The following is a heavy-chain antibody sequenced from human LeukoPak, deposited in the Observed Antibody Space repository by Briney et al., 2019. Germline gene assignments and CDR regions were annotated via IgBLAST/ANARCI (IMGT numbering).Heavy chain of an antibody. V-gene: IGHV1-18*01. Sequence: ASVKVSCKASGYTFTSYGISWVRQAPGQGLEWMGWISAYNGNTNYAQKLQGRVTMTTDTSTSTAYMELRSLRSDDTAVYYCARDLVVVPAAIEGHWFDPWGQGTLSPSPQ. D-gene: IGHD2-2*01. CDR1: GYTFTSYG. CDR3: ARDLVVVPAAIEGHWFDP. J-gene: IGHJ5*02. CDR2: ISAYNGNT.